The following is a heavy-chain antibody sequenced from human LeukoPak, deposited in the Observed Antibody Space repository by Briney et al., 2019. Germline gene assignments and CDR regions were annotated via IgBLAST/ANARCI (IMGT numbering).Heavy chain of an antibody. V-gene: IGHV1-2*02. CDR2: INPNSGGT. D-gene: IGHD2-2*01. Sequence: GASVKLSCKASGYTFTGYYIHWVRQAPGQGLEWMGWINPNSGGTNYAQNFQGRVTMTRDTSITTAYMDLSRLISDDTAVSYCARTPREYQLPSDYCGQGTLVTVSS. CDR3: ARTPREYQLPSDY. J-gene: IGHJ4*02. CDR1: GYTFTGYY.